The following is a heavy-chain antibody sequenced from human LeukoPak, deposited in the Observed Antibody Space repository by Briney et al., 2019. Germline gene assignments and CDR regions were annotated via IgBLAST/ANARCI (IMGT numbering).Heavy chain of an antibody. Sequence: PVKVSCKASGGTFSSYAISWVRQAPGQGLEWMGGIIPIFGTANYAQKFQGRVTITADKSTSTAYMELSSLRSEDTAVYYCARDGSYPYDAFDIWGQGTMVTVSS. CDR3: ARDGSYPYDAFDI. CDR1: GGTFSSYA. J-gene: IGHJ3*02. D-gene: IGHD1-26*01. V-gene: IGHV1-69*06. CDR2: IIPIFGTA.